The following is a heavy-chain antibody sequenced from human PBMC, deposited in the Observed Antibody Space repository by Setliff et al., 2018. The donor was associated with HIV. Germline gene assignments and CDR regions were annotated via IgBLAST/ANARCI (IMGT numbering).Heavy chain of an antibody. J-gene: IGHJ6*02. CDR1: GDSISSHY. CDR2: MYSSGRV. V-gene: IGHV4-59*11. Sequence: SETLSLTCTVSGDSISSHYWSWIRQPPGKGLEWIGTMYSSGRVSYNSSLKTRVTISGDTSKNHFSLNMTSVTAADTAVYYCARPVSKSFYAMDVWGLGTTVTVSS. CDR3: ARPVSKSFYAMDV.